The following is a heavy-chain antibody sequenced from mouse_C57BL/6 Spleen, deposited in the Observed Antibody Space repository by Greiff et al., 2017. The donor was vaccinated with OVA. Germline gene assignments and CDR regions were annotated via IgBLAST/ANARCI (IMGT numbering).Heavy chain of an antibody. CDR2: IDPENGDT. J-gene: IGHJ1*03. CDR3: TRCVEFDV. V-gene: IGHV14-4*01. Sequence: EVKLMESGAALVRPGASVKLSCTASGFNIKDDYMHWVKQRPEQGLEWIGWIDPENGDTEYASKFQGKATITADTSSNPAYLQLSSLTSEDTAVYYCTRCVEFDVWGTGTTVTVSS. CDR1: GFNIKDDY.